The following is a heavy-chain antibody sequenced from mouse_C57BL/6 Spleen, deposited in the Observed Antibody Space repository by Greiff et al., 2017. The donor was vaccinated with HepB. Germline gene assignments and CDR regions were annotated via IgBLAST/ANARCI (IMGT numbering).Heavy chain of an antibody. V-gene: IGHV5-15*01. CDR1: GFTFSDYG. Sequence: EVQLKESGGGLVQPGGSLKLSCAASGFTFSDYGMAWVRQAPRKGPEWVAFISNLAYSIYYADTVTGRFTISRENAKNTLYLEMSSLRSEDTAMYYCARDSEGFAYWGQGTLVTVSA. CDR2: ISNLAYSI. D-gene: IGHD6-1*01. J-gene: IGHJ3*01. CDR3: ARDSEGFAY.